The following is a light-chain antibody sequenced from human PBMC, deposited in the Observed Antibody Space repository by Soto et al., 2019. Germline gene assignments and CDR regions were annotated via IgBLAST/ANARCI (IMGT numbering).Light chain of an antibody. CDR2: GAS. CDR3: QQYNNWPPWT. J-gene: IGKJ1*01. V-gene: IGKV3-15*01. CDR1: QRVSSSY. Sequence: EIVLTQSPGTLSLSPGERATLSCRASQRVSSSYLAWYQQKPGQAPRLLIYGASSRATGIPARFSGSGSGTEFTLTISSLQSEDFAVYYCQQYNNWPPWTFGQGTKVEIK.